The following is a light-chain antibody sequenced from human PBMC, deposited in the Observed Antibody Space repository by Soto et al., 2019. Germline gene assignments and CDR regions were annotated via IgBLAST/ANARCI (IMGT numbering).Light chain of an antibody. J-gene: IGKJ1*01. CDR1: ETVNSDY. Sequence: ETVLTQSPGTLSLSPGERATLSCRASETVNSDYLAWYQQKPGQAPRLLIYGASTRATGIPDRFSGSGSGTDFILNISRLEPDDFEVYYCQQYGRSPRTFGQGTKVDIK. CDR3: QQYGRSPRT. V-gene: IGKV3-20*01. CDR2: GAS.